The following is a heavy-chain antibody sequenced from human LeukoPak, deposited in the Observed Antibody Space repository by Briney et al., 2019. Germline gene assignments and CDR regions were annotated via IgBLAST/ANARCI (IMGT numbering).Heavy chain of an antibody. CDR1: GFTFSNYA. J-gene: IGHJ4*02. Sequence: GGSLRLSCAASGFTFSNYAMAWVRQAPGKGLEWVSSITSSGNTYYADSVKGRLTISRDNSKNTVYLQMTSLRTEDTAVYYCAKGDYGDCYWGQGTLVTVSS. CDR2: ITSSGNT. V-gene: IGHV3-23*01. CDR3: AKGDYGDCY. D-gene: IGHD4-17*01.